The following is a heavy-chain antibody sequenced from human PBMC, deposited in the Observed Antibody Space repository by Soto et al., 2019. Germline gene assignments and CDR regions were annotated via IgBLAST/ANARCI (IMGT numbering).Heavy chain of an antibody. D-gene: IGHD4-17*01. CDR2: IYYSGST. CDR1: CGSISNYY. Sequence: SETLTLTCTASCGSISNYYWSWIRQPPGKGLEWIGYIYYSGSTNYNPSLKSRVNISVDTSKNQFSLKLSSVAAADTVVYYWARFVYGDSSDYWGQGTLVTVSS. CDR3: ARFVYGDSSDY. V-gene: IGHV4-59*01. J-gene: IGHJ4*02.